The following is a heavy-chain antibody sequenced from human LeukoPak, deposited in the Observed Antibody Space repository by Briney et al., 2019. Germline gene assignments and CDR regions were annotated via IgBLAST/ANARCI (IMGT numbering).Heavy chain of an antibody. D-gene: IGHD5-12*01. CDR1: GYTFTNNF. Sequence: ASVTVSCKASGYTFTNNFMHWVRQAPGQGLEGMGIINPSGDNTWYAQKFQGRVTMTSDMATSTDYMEVSSLRSEDTAVYYCARVISVATITDFDYWGQGTLVTVSS. V-gene: IGHV1-46*01. CDR2: INPSGDNT. J-gene: IGHJ4*02. CDR3: ARVISVATITDFDY.